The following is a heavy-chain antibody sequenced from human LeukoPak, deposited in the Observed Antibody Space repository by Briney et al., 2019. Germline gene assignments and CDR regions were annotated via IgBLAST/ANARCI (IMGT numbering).Heavy chain of an antibody. CDR3: ARGTGASYRVYFLQ. J-gene: IGHJ1*01. V-gene: IGHV4-34*01. CDR1: GGSVTRDY. Sequence: SETLSLTCAVSGGSVTRDYWGWLRQAPGKGLEWLGEINKISPNGRANYNPSLTSRVTISLDTSKNQLSLHLTSVTAADTAVYYCARGTGASYRVYFLQWGLGTLVSVSS. D-gene: IGHD1-26*01. CDR2: INKISPNGRA.